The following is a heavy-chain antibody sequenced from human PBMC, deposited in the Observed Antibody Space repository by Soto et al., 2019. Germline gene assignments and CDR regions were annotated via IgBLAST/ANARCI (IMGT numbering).Heavy chain of an antibody. CDR2: ISYDGSNK. Sequence: QVQLVESGGGVVQPGRSLRLSCAASGFTFSSYGMHWVRQAPGKGLEWVAVISYDGSNKYYADSVKGRVTISRDNSNNTRNLQMDSLRAEDTAVYYCATDRVAARPEGLYYYYYGMDVWGQGTTVTFSA. CDR1: GFTFSSYG. D-gene: IGHD6-6*01. V-gene: IGHV3-30*03. CDR3: ATDRVAARPEGLYYYYYGMDV. J-gene: IGHJ6*01.